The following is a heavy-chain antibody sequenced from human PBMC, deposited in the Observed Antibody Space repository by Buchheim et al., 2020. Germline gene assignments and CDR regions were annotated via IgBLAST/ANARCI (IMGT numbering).Heavy chain of an antibody. CDR2: ISYDGSNK. J-gene: IGHJ4*02. Sequence: QVQLVESGGGVVQPGRSLRLSCAASGFTFSSYAMHWVRQAPGKGLEWVAVISYDGSNKYYADSVKGRFNISRDNSKNTLYLQMNSLRAEDTAVYYCARRGYYDSSGYTDYWGQGTL. CDR1: GFTFSSYA. CDR3: ARRGYYDSSGYTDY. D-gene: IGHD3-22*01. V-gene: IGHV3-30*04.